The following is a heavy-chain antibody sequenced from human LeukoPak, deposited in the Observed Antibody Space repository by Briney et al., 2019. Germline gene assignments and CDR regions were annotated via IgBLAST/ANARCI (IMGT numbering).Heavy chain of an antibody. CDR1: GFTFSSYS. Sequence: GGSLRLSCAASGFTFSSYSMNWVRQAPGKGLEWVSSISSSSSYIYYADSVKGRFTISRDNAKNSLYLQMNSLRAEDTAVYYCARARAARFLFDYWGQGTLVTVSS. V-gene: IGHV3-21*01. J-gene: IGHJ4*02. CDR3: ARARAARFLFDY. CDR2: ISSSSSYI. D-gene: IGHD6-6*01.